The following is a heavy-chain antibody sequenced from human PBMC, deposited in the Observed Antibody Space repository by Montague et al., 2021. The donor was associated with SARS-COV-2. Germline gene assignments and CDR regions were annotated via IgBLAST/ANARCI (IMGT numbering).Heavy chain of an antibody. CDR2: VYFSGTA. D-gene: IGHD6-19*01. Sequence: SETLSLTCTVSAGSINNHYWSWIRQTPGKELEWIAYVYFSGTASYNPSLKSRVTISVDTSRNQFSLQLTSVTAADTAVHYCARRPSSGWSFDYWGQGTQVSVSS. V-gene: IGHV4-59*08. CDR1: AGSINNHY. J-gene: IGHJ4*02. CDR3: ARRPSSGWSFDY.